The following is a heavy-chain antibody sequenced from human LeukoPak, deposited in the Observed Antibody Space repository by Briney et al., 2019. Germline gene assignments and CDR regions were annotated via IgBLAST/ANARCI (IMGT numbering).Heavy chain of an antibody. CDR1: GFTFSSYG. V-gene: IGHV3-30*02. Sequence: GGSLRLSCAASGFTFSSYGMHWVRQAPGKGLEWVAFIRYDGSNKYYADSVKGRFTISRDNSKNTLYLQMNSLRAEDTAVYYCAKDRLLPTLRRYRGYFDYWGQGTLVTVSS. D-gene: IGHD3-22*01. J-gene: IGHJ4*02. CDR2: IRYDGSNK. CDR3: AKDRLLPTLRRYRGYFDY.